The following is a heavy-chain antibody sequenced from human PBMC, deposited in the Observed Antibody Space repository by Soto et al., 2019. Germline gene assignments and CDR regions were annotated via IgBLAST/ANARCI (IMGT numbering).Heavy chain of an antibody. Sequence: GGSLRLSCAASGFTFSDYYMSWIRQAPGKGLEWVSYISSSGGTTYYADSVKGRFTISRDNTKNTLYLQMNSLRAEATAVYYCARDRVMTTCSSDIWGQGTMVTVSS. CDR3: ARDRVMTTCSSDI. J-gene: IGHJ3*02. D-gene: IGHD3-16*01. CDR2: ISSSGGTT. CDR1: GFTFSDYY. V-gene: IGHV3-11*01.